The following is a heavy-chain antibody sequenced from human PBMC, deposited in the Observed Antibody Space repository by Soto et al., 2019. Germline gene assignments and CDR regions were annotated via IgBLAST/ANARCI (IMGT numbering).Heavy chain of an antibody. D-gene: IGHD1-1*01. CDR1: GGTFSNYA. V-gene: IGHV1-69*06. CDR2: IIPIFGTA. CDR3: ARVGKLMQLGAFDF. Sequence: SVKVSCKASGGTFSNYAIRWVRQAPGQGLEWMGGIIPIFGTANYAQKFQGRVTITADKSTSTAYMELSSLRSEDTAVYYCARVGKLMQLGAFDFWGQGTMVTVSS. J-gene: IGHJ3*01.